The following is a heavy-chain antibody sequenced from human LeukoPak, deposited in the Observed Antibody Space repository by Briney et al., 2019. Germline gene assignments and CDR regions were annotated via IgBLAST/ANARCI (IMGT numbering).Heavy chain of an antibody. D-gene: IGHD3-10*01. Sequence: KASQTLSLTCTVSGGSISSGGYYWRWIRQHPGKGLEWIGYIYYSGSTYYNPSLKSRVTISVDTSKNQFSLKLSSVTAADTAVYYCARSAMVRSYGMDVWGQGTTVTVSS. CDR3: ARSAMVRSYGMDV. J-gene: IGHJ6*02. V-gene: IGHV4-31*03. CDR1: GGSISSGGYY. CDR2: IYYSGST.